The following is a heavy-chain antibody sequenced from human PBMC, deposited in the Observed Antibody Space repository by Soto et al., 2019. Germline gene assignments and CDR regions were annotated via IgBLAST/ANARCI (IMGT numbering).Heavy chain of an antibody. J-gene: IGHJ4*02. CDR2: IYSSGPT. Sequence: GGSLRLSCAASGFSVSNYYMNWVRLVPEKALEWVSVIYSSGPTFYADSVRGRFTISRDTSKITLYLQMNSLRVQDTAVYYCARGFGGSYDYWGQGTRVTVSS. V-gene: IGHV3-53*01. D-gene: IGHD1-26*01. CDR1: GFSVSNYY. CDR3: ARGFGGSYDY.